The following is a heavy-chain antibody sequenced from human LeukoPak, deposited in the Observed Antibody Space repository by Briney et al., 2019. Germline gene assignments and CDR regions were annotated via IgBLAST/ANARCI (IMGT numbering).Heavy chain of an antibody. CDR1: GYTFTSYG. J-gene: IGHJ4*02. D-gene: IGHD3-9*01. CDR2: INPNSGGT. V-gene: IGHV1-2*02. CDR3: ARDYDILTGHEAPDY. Sequence: GASVKVSCKASGYTFTSYGISWVRQAPGQGLEWMGWINPNSGGTNYAQKFQGRVTMTRDTSISTAYMELSSLRSEDTAVYYCARDYDILTGHEAPDYWGQGTLVTVSS.